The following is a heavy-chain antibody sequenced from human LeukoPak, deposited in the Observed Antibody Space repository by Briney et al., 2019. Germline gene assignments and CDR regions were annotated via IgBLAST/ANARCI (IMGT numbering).Heavy chain of an antibody. CDR3: ARRERHGPHDAFDI. CDR2: ISGSGGST. Sequence: GGSLRLSCAASGFTFSNYAMNWVRQAPGKGLEWVSGISGSGGSTYYADSVKGRFTISRDNSKNPLYLQMNSLRAKDTAVYYCARRERHGPHDAFDIWGQGTMVTVSS. CDR1: GFTFSNYA. D-gene: IGHD1-1*01. V-gene: IGHV3-23*01. J-gene: IGHJ3*02.